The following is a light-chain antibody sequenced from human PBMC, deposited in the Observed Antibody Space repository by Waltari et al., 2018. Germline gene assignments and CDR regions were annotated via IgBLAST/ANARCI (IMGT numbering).Light chain of an antibody. J-gene: IGLJ1*01. CDR1: NIGIKS. Sequence: SYVLTQPPSVSVAPGQPAGITCEGTNIGIKSVHWYQQRPGQAPVVVINYDTDRPSGIPERFSGSNSGNTATLTISTVEAGDEADYYCLVWDNTSDHPGYVFGTGTKVSVL. CDR2: YDT. CDR3: LVWDNTSDHPGYV. V-gene: IGLV3-21*04.